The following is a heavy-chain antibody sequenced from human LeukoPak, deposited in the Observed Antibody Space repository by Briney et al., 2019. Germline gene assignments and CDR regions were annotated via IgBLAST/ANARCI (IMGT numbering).Heavy chain of an antibody. CDR3: ARDRAEEKTWVEFDP. J-gene: IGHJ5*02. V-gene: IGHV3-66*02. CDR1: GFTFSSYA. Sequence: GGSLRLSCAASGFTFSSYAMSWVRQAPGKGLEWVSLIYSDGVTHYADSVKGRFTISRDISKNTVYLQMNSLRDEDTAVYFCARDRAEEKTWVEFDPWGQGTLVTVSS. CDR2: IYSDGVT.